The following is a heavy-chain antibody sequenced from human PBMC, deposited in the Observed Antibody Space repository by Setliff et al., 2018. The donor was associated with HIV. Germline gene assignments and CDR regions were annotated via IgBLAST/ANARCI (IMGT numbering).Heavy chain of an antibody. CDR1: GFSLTTRGVG. CDR2: IYWDDDE. V-gene: IGHV2-5*02. J-gene: IGHJ4*02. D-gene: IGHD3-16*01. Sequence: SGPTLVNPTQTLTLTCSFSGFSLTTRGVGVGWIRQPPGKALEWVALIYWDDDERYSPSLNSRVTVTKDTSKNQVVLRMTNVDPADTATYYCARSASFGFLEHRGQGTPVTVSS. CDR3: ARSASFGFLEH.